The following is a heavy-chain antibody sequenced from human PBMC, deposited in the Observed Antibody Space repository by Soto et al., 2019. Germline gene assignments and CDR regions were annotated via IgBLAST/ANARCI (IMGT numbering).Heavy chain of an antibody. J-gene: IGHJ4*02. V-gene: IGHV4-4*02. CDR1: SHSITSTNW. CDR2: IYHSGNT. CDR3: ARRWGEGRVDY. Sequence: SDTLSLTCAIPSHSITSTNWWSWVRQPPGKGLEWIGEIYHSGNTNYNPSLKSRVTMAVDKSRNQFSLKLSSVTAADTAVYYCARRWGEGRVDYWGQGT. D-gene: IGHD3-10*01.